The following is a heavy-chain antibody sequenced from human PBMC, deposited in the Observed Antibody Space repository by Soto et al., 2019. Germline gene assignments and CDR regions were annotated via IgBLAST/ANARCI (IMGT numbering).Heavy chain of an antibody. CDR3: ARSTMIGPARRLDH. CDR1: GGSVSSNDW. J-gene: IGHJ5*02. D-gene: IGHD3-10*02. V-gene: IGHV4-4*02. Sequence: QVQLQESGPGLVKPSGTLSLICAVSGGSVSSNDWWTWIRQPPGKGLEWIGEIYHSGSTNYNPSLKSRVTMSVDTSKNQFSLTLNSVTAADTAVFYCARSTMIGPARRLDHWGQGTLVTVSS. CDR2: IYHSGST.